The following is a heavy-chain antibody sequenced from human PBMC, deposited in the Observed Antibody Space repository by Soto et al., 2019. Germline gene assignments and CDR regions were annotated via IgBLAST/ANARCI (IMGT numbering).Heavy chain of an antibody. CDR2: IIPIFGTA. CDR3: ARDLRIVGASDPWVYFDY. J-gene: IGHJ4*02. D-gene: IGHD1-26*01. V-gene: IGHV1-69*13. CDR1: GGTFSSYA. Sequence: SVKVSCKASGGTFSSYAISWVRQAPGQGLEWMGGIIPIFGTANYAQKFQGRVTITADESTSTAYMEMSRLRSDDTALFYCARDLRIVGASDPWVYFDYWGQGTLVTVSS.